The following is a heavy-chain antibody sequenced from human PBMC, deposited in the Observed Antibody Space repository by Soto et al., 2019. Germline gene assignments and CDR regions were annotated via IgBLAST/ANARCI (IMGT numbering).Heavy chain of an antibody. D-gene: IGHD2-2*01. CDR1: GFTFSDYY. CDR3: ATIGGGIVVVPAARRSMDV. V-gene: IGHV3-11*01. CDR2: ISSSGSTI. Sequence: LRLSCAASGFTFSDYYMSWIRQAPGKGLEWVSYISSSGSTIYYADSVKGRFTISRDNAKNSLYLQMNSLRAEDTAVYYCATIGGGIVVVPAARRSMDVWGQGTTVTVSS. J-gene: IGHJ6*02.